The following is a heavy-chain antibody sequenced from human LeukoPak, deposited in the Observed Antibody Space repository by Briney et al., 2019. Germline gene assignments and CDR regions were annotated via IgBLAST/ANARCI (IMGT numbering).Heavy chain of an antibody. V-gene: IGHV4-34*01. CDR1: GGSFSGYY. CDR3: ARGGGGYYYYMDV. Sequence: SETLSLTCAVYGGSFSGYYWSWIRQPPGKGLEWIGEINHSGSTNYNPSLKSRVTISVDTSKNQFSLKLNSVTAADTAVYYCARGGGGYYYYMDVWGKGTTVTVSS. D-gene: IGHD2-15*01. J-gene: IGHJ6*03. CDR2: INHSGST.